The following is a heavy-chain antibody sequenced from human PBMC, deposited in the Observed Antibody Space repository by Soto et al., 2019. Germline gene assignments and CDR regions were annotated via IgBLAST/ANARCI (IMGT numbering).Heavy chain of an antibody. CDR1: GFTFSSYE. CDR2: ISSSGSTI. V-gene: IGHV3-48*03. D-gene: IGHD6-13*01. CDR3: ARDQEAGSFFPYYYGMDV. Sequence: GGSLRLSCATSGFTFSSYEMNWVRQAPGKGLEWVSCISSSGSTIYYADSVKGRFTISRDNAKNSLYLQMDSLRAEDTAVYYCARDQEAGSFFPYYYGMDVWGQGTTVTVSS. J-gene: IGHJ6*02.